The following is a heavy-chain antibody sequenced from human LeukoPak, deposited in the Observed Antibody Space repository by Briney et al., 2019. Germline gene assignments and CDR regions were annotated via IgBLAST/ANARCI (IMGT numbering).Heavy chain of an antibody. V-gene: IGHV3-73*01. CDR1: GFTFSGSA. D-gene: IGHD1-26*01. Sequence: GGSLRLSCAASGFTFSGSAMHWVRQASGRGLEWVGRIRNKANSYATTYAASVKGRFTISRDDSKHTAYLRMNSLKTEDTAVYYCTRGVTTSDAFDIWGQGTMVTVSS. CDR2: IRNKANSYAT. J-gene: IGHJ3*02. CDR3: TRGVTTSDAFDI.